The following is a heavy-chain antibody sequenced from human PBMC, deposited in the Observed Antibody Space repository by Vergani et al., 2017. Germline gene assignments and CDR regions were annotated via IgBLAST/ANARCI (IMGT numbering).Heavy chain of an antibody. J-gene: IGHJ6*02. CDR1: GYSFTSYW. CDR3: ARQVAVAGKWWGPYYYYGMDV. V-gene: IGHV5-10-1*01. D-gene: IGHD6-19*01. Sequence: EVQLVQSGAEVKKPGESLRISCKGSGYSFTSYWISWVRQMPGKDLEWMGRIDPGDNYTNYSPSFQGHVTISADKSISTAYLQWSSMKASDTAMYYCARQVAVAGKWWGPYYYYGMDVWGQGTTVTVSS. CDR2: IDPGDNYT.